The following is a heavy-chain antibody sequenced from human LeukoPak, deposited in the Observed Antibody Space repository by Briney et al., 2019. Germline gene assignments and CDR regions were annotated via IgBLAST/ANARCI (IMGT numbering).Heavy chain of an antibody. J-gene: IGHJ6*03. CDR2: ISGSSNTI. Sequence: GGSLRLSCAASGFTFNSYNMNWVRQAPGKGLEWVSYISGSSNTIYYADSVKGRFTISRDNSKNTLYLQLNSLRVEDTAVYYCAKNRGAGSHYYYHMNVWGKGTTVTVSS. D-gene: IGHD1-26*01. CDR1: GFTFNSYN. V-gene: IGHV3-48*01. CDR3: AKNRGAGSHYYYHMNV.